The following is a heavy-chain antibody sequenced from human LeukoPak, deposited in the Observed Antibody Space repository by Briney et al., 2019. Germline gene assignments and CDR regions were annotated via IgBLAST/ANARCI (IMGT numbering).Heavy chain of an antibody. CDR2: ISYDGSNK. J-gene: IGHJ4*02. V-gene: IGHV3-30*03. CDR3: ARVGSGTEAGFDY. CDR1: GFTVSSNY. Sequence: PGGSLRLSCAASGFTVSSNYMNWVRQAPGKGLEWVAVISYDGSNKYYADSVKGRFTISRDNSKNTLYLQMNSLRAEDTAVYYCARVGSGTEAGFDYWGQGTLVTVSS. D-gene: IGHD3-10*01.